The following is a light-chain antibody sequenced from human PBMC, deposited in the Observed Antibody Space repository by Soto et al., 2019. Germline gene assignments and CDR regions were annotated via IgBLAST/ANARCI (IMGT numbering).Light chain of an antibody. V-gene: IGLV1-44*01. J-gene: IGLJ3*02. Sequence: QSVLTQPPSASGTPGQRVTISCSGSSSNIGSNTVNWYQQLPGTAPTLLIYSNNQRPSGVPDRFSGSKSGTSASLAISGFKSEDEADYYCAAWDDSLNGWVFGGGTKVTVL. CDR1: SSNIGSNT. CDR3: AAWDDSLNGWV. CDR2: SNN.